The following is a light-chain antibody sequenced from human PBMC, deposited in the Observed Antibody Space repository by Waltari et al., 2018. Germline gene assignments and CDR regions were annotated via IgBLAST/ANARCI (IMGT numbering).Light chain of an antibody. CDR1: QSVLYSSNNKNY. J-gene: IGKJ2*01. CDR2: WAS. CDR3: QQYYSTPT. Sequence: DIVMTQSPDSLAVSLGERATINCKSSQSVLYSSNNKNYLAWYQQKPGQPPKLLIYWASTRESGVPDRFSGSGSETDFTLTVSSLQAEDLAVYYCQQYYSTPTFGQGTKLEIK. V-gene: IGKV4-1*01.